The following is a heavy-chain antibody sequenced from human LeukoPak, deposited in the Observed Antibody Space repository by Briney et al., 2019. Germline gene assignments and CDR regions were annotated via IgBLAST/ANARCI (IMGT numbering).Heavy chain of an antibody. D-gene: IGHD5-12*01. CDR2: IHPNTGAT. CDR1: GYTFTDYY. V-gene: IGHV1-2*02. J-gene: IGHJ4*02. Sequence: EASVKASCKTSGYTFTDYYLHWVRQAPGQGLEWVGWIHPNTGATHYAQKLQGRLTMTRDTSISTVYMELTRLRSDDTAVYYCARDMGRYSGYDYDYWGQGTLVTASS. CDR3: ARDMGRYSGYDYDY.